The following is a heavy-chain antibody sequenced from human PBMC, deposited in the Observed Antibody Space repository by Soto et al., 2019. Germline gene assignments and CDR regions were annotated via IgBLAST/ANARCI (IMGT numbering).Heavy chain of an antibody. CDR1: GGSISSYY. D-gene: IGHD6-13*01. CDR3: ARDRRADSSSWWGGPKPQNYGIDV. CDR2: FFHSGST. Sequence: SETLSLTCTVSGGSISSYYWSWIRQPPGKGLEWIGYFFHSGSTNYNPSLKSRVTISVDKSKNQFSLKLSSVTAADTAVYYCARDRRADSSSWWGGPKPQNYGIDVWGQGTKVTVSS. J-gene: IGHJ6*02. V-gene: IGHV4-59*12.